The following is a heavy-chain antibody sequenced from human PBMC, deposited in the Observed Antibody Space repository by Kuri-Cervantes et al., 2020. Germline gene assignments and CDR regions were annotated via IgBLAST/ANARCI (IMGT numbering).Heavy chain of an antibody. Sequence: GRSMTLSWPASRFNLDDYAMPCVRQAPEKGMGWVSLMSWEGGSTYYADSGKGRFTISRDNSKKSLYLRMRNLRLEDTAFYFCAKEAVITSTNCYFDHWGRGTLVTVSS. CDR1: RFNLDDYA. CDR3: AKEAVITSTNCYFDH. J-gene: IGHJ2*01. V-gene: IGHV3-43D*04. CDR2: MSWEGGST. D-gene: IGHD3-16*01.